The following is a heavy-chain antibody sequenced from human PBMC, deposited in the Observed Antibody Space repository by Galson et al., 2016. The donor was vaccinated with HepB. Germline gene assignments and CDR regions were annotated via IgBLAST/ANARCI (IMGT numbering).Heavy chain of an antibody. CDR1: GFTFSTAW. D-gene: IGHD3-16*01. Sequence: SLRLSCAGSGFTFSTAWIHWVRQDPGKGLEWVSRINIDGRTTDYVDSVKGRFTISRDNPKNTVYLQMNSLRVEDTAVYFCARDRGRGTRAFNNWGQGTMVTVSS. CDR3: ARDRGRGTRAFNN. V-gene: IGHV3-74*01. CDR2: INIDGRTT. J-gene: IGHJ3*02.